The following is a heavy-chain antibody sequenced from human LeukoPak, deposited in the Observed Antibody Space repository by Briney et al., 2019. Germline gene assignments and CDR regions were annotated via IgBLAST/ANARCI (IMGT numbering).Heavy chain of an antibody. CDR3: ATLPKGMLGPTSFFDS. J-gene: IGHJ4*02. CDR1: GGSISNYY. CDR2: IYYNGTT. D-gene: IGHD1-26*01. Sequence: SETLSLTCTVSGGSISNYYWSWLRQPPGKGLEWIGYIYYNGTTNYSPSLRSRVAILIDTAKSQFSLRLTSVTAADTALYYCATLPKGMLGPTSFFDSWGQGALVSVSS. V-gene: IGHV4-59*01.